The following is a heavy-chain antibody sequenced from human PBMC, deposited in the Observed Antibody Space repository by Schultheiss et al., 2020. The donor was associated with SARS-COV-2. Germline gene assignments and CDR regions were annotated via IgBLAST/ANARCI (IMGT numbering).Heavy chain of an antibody. Sequence: GGSLRLSCAASGFTFSSYWMSWVRQAPGKGLEWVANIKQDGSEKYYVDSVKGRFTISRDNAKNSLYLQMNSLRAEDTAVYYCARYDSSGYYLSYYYYGMDVWGQGTTVTVSS. V-gene: IGHV3-7*01. D-gene: IGHD3-22*01. CDR2: IKQDGSEK. CDR1: GFTFSSYW. CDR3: ARYDSSGYYLSYYYYGMDV. J-gene: IGHJ6*02.